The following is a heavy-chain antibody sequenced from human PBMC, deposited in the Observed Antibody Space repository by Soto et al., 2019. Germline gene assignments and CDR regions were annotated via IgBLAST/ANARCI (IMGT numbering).Heavy chain of an antibody. CDR2: IYYSGST. CDR1: GGSISSSSYY. CDR3: ASTGFKIAAAGTPIFGMDV. D-gene: IGHD6-13*01. Sequence: SETLSLTCTVSGGSISSSSYYWVWIRHPPGKGLEWIGSIYYSGSTYYNPSLKSRVTISVDTSKNQSSLKLSSVTAADTAVYYCASTGFKIAAAGTPIFGMDVWGQGTTVTVSS. V-gene: IGHV4-39*01. J-gene: IGHJ6*02.